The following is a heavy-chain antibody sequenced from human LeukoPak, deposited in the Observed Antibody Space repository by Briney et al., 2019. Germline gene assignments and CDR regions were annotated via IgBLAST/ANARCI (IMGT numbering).Heavy chain of an antibody. J-gene: IGHJ4*02. Sequence: GGSLRLSWAASGFTFSSYAMSWVRQAPGKGLEWVSAISGSGGSTYYADSVKGRFTISRDNSKNTLYLQMNSLRAEDTAVYYCAKARPGLWFGEPPYFDYWGQGTLVTVSS. D-gene: IGHD3-10*01. CDR1: GFTFSSYA. V-gene: IGHV3-23*01. CDR3: AKARPGLWFGEPPYFDY. CDR2: ISGSGGST.